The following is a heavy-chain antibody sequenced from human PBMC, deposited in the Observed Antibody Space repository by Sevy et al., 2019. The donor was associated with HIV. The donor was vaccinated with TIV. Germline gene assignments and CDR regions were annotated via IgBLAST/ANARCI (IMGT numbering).Heavy chain of an antibody. Sequence: GGSLRLPCAASAFAFDTYSINWVRQAPGKGLEWISYISASSGTIYYADSVKGRFTISRDNARNSVYLQMNSLRDDDTAVYYCARVARSGYSSDYWGQGALVTVSS. CDR3: ARVARSGYSSDY. J-gene: IGHJ4*02. CDR2: ISASSGTI. V-gene: IGHV3-48*02. D-gene: IGHD3-22*01. CDR1: AFAFDTYS.